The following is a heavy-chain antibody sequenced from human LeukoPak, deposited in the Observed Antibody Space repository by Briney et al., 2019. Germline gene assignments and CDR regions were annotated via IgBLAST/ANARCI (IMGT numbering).Heavy chain of an antibody. CDR1: GGSISSYY. CDR3: ARGSSGYYYG. J-gene: IGHJ4*02. CDR2: IYYSGST. V-gene: IGHV4-59*12. D-gene: IGHD3-22*01. Sequence: SQTLSLTCTVSGGSISSYYWSWIRQPPGKGLEWIGYIYYSGSTNYNPSLKSRVTISVDTSKNQFSLKLSSVTAADTAVYYCARGSSGYYYGWDQGTLVTVSS.